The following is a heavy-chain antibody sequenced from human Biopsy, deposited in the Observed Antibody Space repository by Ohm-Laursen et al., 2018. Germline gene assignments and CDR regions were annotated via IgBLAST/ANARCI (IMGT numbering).Heavy chain of an antibody. CDR2: IYGGGSPV. D-gene: IGHD1-26*01. CDR3: ARLNSGTHDVSDL. Sequence: SLRLSCSASGFAFNLYEMNWVRQAPGKGMEWISYIYGGGSPVSYADSVKGRFTISRDNAQNSLYLHMNSLRAEDTAVYYCARLNSGTHDVSDLWGQGTMVIVSS. V-gene: IGHV3-48*03. J-gene: IGHJ3*01. CDR1: GFAFNLYE.